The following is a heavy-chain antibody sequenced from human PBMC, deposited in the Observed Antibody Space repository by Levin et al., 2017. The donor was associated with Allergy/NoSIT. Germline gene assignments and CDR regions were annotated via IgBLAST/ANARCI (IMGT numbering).Heavy chain of an antibody. CDR3: ARGGGTYGDSIPGGNYYYYYGMDV. J-gene: IGHJ6*02. V-gene: IGHV3-53*01. CDR2: IYRGGST. D-gene: IGHD4-17*01. CDR1: GFTVSSYY. Sequence: PGESLKISCAASGFTVSSYYMTWVRQAPGKGLEWVSVIYRGGSTHHADFVKGRFTLSRDNSKNTLYLQMDGLRSEDTAVYYCARGGGTYGDSIPGGNYYYYYGMDVWGQGTTVTVSS.